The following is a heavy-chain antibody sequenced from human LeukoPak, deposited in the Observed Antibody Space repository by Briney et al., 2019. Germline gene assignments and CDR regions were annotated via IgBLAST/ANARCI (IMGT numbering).Heavy chain of an antibody. J-gene: IGHJ6*02. Sequence: ASVKVSCKASGYTFTGYYMHWVRQAPGQGLEWMGWINPNSGGTNYAQTFQGRVTMTRDTSISTAYMELSRLRSDDTAVYYCARAGYCSSTSCNESYYGMDVWCQGTTVTVSS. V-gene: IGHV1-2*02. CDR2: INPNSGGT. D-gene: IGHD2-2*01. CDR3: ARAGYCSSTSCNESYYGMDV. CDR1: GYTFTGYY.